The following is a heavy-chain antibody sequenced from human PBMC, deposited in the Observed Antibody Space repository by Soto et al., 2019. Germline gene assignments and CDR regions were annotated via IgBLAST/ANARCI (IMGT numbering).Heavy chain of an antibody. V-gene: IGHV4-34*01. CDR3: ARGGDGYNPGYY. D-gene: IGHD5-12*01. CDR2: INHSGST. Sequence: PSETLSLTCAVYGGSFSGYYWSWIRQPPGKGLEWIGEINHSGSTNCNPSLKSRVTISVDTSKNQFSLKLSSVTAADTAVYYCARGGDGYNPGYYWGQGTLVTVSS. J-gene: IGHJ4*02. CDR1: GGSFSGYY.